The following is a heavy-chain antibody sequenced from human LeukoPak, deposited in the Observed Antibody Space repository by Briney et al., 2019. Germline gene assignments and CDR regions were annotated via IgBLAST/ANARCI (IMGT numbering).Heavy chain of an antibody. CDR3: ARDYYYDSSGYPPSV. V-gene: IGHV1-2*06. CDR1: GYTFTGYY. J-gene: IGHJ4*02. D-gene: IGHD3-22*01. Sequence: ASVKVSCKASGYTFTGYYMHWVRQAPGQGLEWMGRINPNSGGTNYAQKFQGRVTMTTDTSTTTAYMELRSLRSDDTAVYYCARDYYYDSSGYPPSVWGQGTLVTVSS. CDR2: INPNSGGT.